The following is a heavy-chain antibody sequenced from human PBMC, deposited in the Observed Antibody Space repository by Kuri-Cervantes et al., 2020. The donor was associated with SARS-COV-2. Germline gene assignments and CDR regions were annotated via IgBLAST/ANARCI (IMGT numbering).Heavy chain of an antibody. CDR2: ISGSGGST. CDR3: AMKVAAAGY. D-gene: IGHD6-13*01. CDR1: GFTFSSYA. Sequence: GGSLRLSCAVSGFTFSSYAMCWVRQTPGKGLEWFSAISGSGGSTYYADSVKGRSTISRDNAKNSLYLQMNSLRAEDTAVYYCAMKVAAAGYWGQGTLVTVSS. J-gene: IGHJ4*02. V-gene: IGHV3-23*01.